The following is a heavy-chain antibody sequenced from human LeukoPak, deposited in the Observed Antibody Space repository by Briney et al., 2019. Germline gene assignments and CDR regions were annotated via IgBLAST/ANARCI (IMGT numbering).Heavy chain of an antibody. D-gene: IGHD1-14*01. J-gene: IGHJ3*02. Sequence: ASVKDSCKASGYTFTGYYMHWVRQAPGQGLEWMGWINPNSGGTNYAQKFQGRVTMTRDTSISTAYMELSRLRSDDTAVYYCARAVFPAHAFDIWGQGTMVTVSS. V-gene: IGHV1-2*02. CDR3: ARAVFPAHAFDI. CDR2: INPNSGGT. CDR1: GYTFTGYY.